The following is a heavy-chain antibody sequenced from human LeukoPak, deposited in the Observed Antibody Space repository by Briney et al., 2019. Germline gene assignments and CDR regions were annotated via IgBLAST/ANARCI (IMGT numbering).Heavy chain of an antibody. CDR2: MRFEGSNK. D-gene: IGHD3-10*01. V-gene: IGHV3-30*02. CDR1: GFSFIDYG. J-gene: IGHJ4*02. Sequence: GGSLRLSCAASGFSFIDYGMHWVRQAPGKGLEWVAFMRFEGSNKYYADSVKGRFTISRDNSNNTLYLQMNSLRAEDTAVYYCAKDYYGSGTHFDYWGQGTLVTVSS. CDR3: AKDYYGSGTHFDY.